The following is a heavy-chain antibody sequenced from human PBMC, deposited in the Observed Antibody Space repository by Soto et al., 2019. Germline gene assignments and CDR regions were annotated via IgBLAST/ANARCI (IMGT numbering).Heavy chain of an antibody. V-gene: IGHV3-23*01. J-gene: IGHJ6*02. CDR3: AKSQQWGLPRSGGIDV. CDR1: GFTFSTYA. D-gene: IGHD1-26*01. Sequence: EVQLLESGGGLVQPGGSLRLSCGASGFTFSTYAMSWVRQAPGKGLEWVSAVVGGGGSTYYTDSVKGRFTISRDNSKNTRYLHMSSLRVEDTAVYYCAKSQQWGLPRSGGIDVWGQGTTVTVSS. CDR2: VVGGGGST.